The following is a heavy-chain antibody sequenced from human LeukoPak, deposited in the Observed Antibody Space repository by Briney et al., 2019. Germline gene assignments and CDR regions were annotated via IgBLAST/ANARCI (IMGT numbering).Heavy chain of an antibody. CDR3: ARGWRGAMIFGDWGYDYSPPQDKYYFDY. Sequence: ASVKVSCKTSGYSFARHDINWVRQAPGQGLEWMGWINPNSGGTNYAQKFQGRVTMTRDTSISTAYMELSRLRSDDTAVYYCARGWRGAMIFGDWGYDYSPPQDKYYFDYWGQGTLVTVSS. CDR1: GYSFARHD. V-gene: IGHV1-2*02. CDR2: INPNSGGT. D-gene: IGHD5-12*01. J-gene: IGHJ4*02.